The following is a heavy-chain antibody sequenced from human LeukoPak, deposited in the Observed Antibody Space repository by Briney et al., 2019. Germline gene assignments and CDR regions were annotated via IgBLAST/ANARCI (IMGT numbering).Heavy chain of an antibody. V-gene: IGHV3-74*01. CDR3: AKDPVTTIAEYFQH. D-gene: IGHD4-17*01. CDR2: INGDGSVT. Sequence: GGSLRLSCAASGFTFSNYWMHWVRQPPGKGLVWVSRINGDGSVTTYADSVKGRFTISRDNAKNTLYLQVNSLRAEDTAVYYCAKDPVTTIAEYFQHWGQGTLVTVSS. CDR1: GFTFSNYW. J-gene: IGHJ1*01.